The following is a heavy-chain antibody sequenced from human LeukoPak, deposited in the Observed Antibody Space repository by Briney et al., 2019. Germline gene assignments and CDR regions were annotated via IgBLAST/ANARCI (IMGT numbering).Heavy chain of an antibody. CDR1: GFTFNSYW. V-gene: IGHV3-7*04. CDR3: ARFRGSYFDY. J-gene: IGHJ4*02. CDR2: IKQDGSEK. Sequence: GGSLRLSCAASGFTFNSYWMRWVRQAPGKGLEWVADIKQDGSEKYYVDSVKGRFTISRDNAQNSLYLQMNSLRVEDTAVYYCARFRGSYFDYWGRGTLVTVSS. D-gene: IGHD1-26*01.